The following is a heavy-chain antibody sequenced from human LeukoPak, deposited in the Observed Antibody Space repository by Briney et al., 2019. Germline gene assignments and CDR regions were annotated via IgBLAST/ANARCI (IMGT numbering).Heavy chain of an antibody. CDR2: IKYDGSDK. V-gene: IGHV3-7*03. CDR3: AKGIYSSGWSYFDY. Sequence: GGSLRLSCAASGFTFSGFWMSWVRQAPTKGLEWVANIKYDGSDKRYVDSVKGRFTVSRDNSKNTLYLQMNSLRAEDTAVYYCAKGIYSSGWSYFDYWGHGTLVTVSS. J-gene: IGHJ4*01. D-gene: IGHD6-19*01. CDR1: GFTFSGFW.